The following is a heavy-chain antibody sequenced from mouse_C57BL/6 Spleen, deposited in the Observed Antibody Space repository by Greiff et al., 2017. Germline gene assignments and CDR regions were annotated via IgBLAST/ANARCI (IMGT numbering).Heavy chain of an antibody. CDR2: IDPSDSYT. Sequence: QVQLQQPGAELVMPGASVKLSCKASGYTFTSYWMHWVKQRPGQGLEWIGEIDPSDSYTNYNQKFKGKSTLTVDKSSSTAYMQLSSLTSEDSAVYYCARQGYYGSSFAYWGQGTLVTVSA. D-gene: IGHD1-1*01. V-gene: IGHV1-69*01. CDR3: ARQGYYGSSFAY. CDR1: GYTFTSYW. J-gene: IGHJ3*01.